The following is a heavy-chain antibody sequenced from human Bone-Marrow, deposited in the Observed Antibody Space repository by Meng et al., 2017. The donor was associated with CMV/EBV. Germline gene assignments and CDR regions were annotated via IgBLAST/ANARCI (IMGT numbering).Heavy chain of an antibody. V-gene: IGHV3-48*03. CDR1: GFTFSSYA. CDR3: ARELPATWDPFDY. CDR2: INFGATNI. Sequence: GGSLRLSCAASGFTFSSYAMSWVRQAPGKGLEWLAHINFGATNIYYADPVKGRFTISRDDAKSSLYLDMTSLRVDDTALYYCARELPATWDPFDYWGRGTLVTVSS. J-gene: IGHJ4*02. D-gene: IGHD6-25*01.